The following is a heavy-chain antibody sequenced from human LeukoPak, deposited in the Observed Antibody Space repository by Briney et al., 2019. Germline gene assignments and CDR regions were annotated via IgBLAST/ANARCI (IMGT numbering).Heavy chain of an antibody. V-gene: IGHV4-38-2*02. D-gene: IGHD3-22*01. Sequence: LETLSLPCPVSDYSISSGYYWGWVRPPPREGGGWVGGFYHSGSTYYNPSLKSRVTISVDTSKNQFSLKLSSVTAADTAVYYCARGEPYYYDSSGYQPSGDAFDIWGQGTMVTVSS. J-gene: IGHJ3*02. CDR3: ARGEPYYYDSSGYQPSGDAFDI. CDR1: DYSISSGYY. CDR2: FYHSGST.